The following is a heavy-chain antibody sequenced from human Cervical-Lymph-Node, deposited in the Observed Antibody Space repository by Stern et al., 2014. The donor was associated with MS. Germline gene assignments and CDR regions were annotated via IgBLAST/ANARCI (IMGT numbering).Heavy chain of an antibody. Sequence: QVQLVQSGGGVVQPGRSLRLSCAASGFSFSRYAMHWVRQAPGKGLEWVALIWHDASNPYYGDSVTGRFTISRDNFKNTLCLQMNSLRAEDTAVYYCASAYSSSHYYFDYWGQGTLVTVSS. J-gene: IGHJ4*02. V-gene: IGHV3-33*01. CDR3: ASAYSSSHYYFDY. CDR2: IWHDASNP. CDR1: GFSFSRYA. D-gene: IGHD6-13*01.